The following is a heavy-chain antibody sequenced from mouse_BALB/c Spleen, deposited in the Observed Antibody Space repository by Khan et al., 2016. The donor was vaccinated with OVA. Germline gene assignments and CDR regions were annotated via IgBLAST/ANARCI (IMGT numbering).Heavy chain of an antibody. J-gene: IGHJ4*01. CDR1: GFSLSRYN. CDR3: ARAYYRYDGYYAMDY. Sequence: VKLLESGPGLVAPSQSLSITCTVSGFSLSRYNIHWVRQPPGKSLEWLGMIWGGGGTDYNSTLKSRLSIRKDNSKSQVLLKMNSLQTDDTAMYYCARAYYRYDGYYAMDYWGQGTSVTVSS. D-gene: IGHD2-14*01. CDR2: IWGGGGT. V-gene: IGHV2-6-4*01.